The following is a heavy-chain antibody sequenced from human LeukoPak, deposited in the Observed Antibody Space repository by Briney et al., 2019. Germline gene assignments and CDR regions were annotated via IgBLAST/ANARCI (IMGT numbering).Heavy chain of an antibody. CDR3: ARSPPYCSSPGCYIGWFDP. V-gene: IGHV4-59*01. Sequence: SETLSLTCTVSGGSISGYYWNWIRQPPGKGLEWIGFIYYSGSTNYNPSLKSRVIISVDTSKNQFSLKLSSVTAADTAVYYCARSPPYCSSPGCYIGWFDPWGQGTLVTVSS. CDR1: GGSISGYY. J-gene: IGHJ5*02. CDR2: IYYSGST. D-gene: IGHD2-2*02.